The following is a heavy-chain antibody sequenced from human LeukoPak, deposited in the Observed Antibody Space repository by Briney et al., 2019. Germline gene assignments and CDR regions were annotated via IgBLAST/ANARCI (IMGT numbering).Heavy chain of an antibody. V-gene: IGHV3-23*01. CDR2: ISGSGGST. Sequence: GGSLRLSCTASGFTFRNYWMTWVRQAPGKGLEWVSAISGSGGSTYYADSVKGRFTISRDNSKNTLYLQMNSLRAEDTAVYYCAKDHSSTWYFYYFDYWGQGTLVTVSS. D-gene: IGHD6-13*01. J-gene: IGHJ4*02. CDR1: GFTFRNYW. CDR3: AKDHSSTWYFYYFDY.